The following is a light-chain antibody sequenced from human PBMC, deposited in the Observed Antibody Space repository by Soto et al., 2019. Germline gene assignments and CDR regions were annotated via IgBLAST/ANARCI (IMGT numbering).Light chain of an antibody. CDR2: GAS. V-gene: IGKV3-20*01. Sequence: IVFTQSPCTLSLSPGERATLSCGASQSFTSNYLAWYQQKPGQAPRLLIYGASTRATGIPDRFSGSGSGTDFSLTISRLEPEDFAVYYCEQYGSSPRTFGQGTKVDIK. CDR3: EQYGSSPRT. J-gene: IGKJ1*01. CDR1: QSFTSNY.